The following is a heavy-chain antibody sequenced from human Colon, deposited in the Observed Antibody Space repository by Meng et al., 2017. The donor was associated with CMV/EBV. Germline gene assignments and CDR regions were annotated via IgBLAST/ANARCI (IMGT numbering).Heavy chain of an antibody. J-gene: IGHJ6*02. D-gene: IGHD5-12*01. CDR3: ARDSTQWLRVAHAAFDV. CDR2: ISAHNGNT. Sequence: ASVTVSCQASGYTFSSYGISWVRQAPGQGLEWVGWISAHNGNTNHAQKFQDRVSMTTDTSTNTVYMELRSLRSDDAAVYYCARDSTQWLRVAHAAFDVWGQGTTVTVSS. V-gene: IGHV1-18*01. CDR1: GYTFSSYG.